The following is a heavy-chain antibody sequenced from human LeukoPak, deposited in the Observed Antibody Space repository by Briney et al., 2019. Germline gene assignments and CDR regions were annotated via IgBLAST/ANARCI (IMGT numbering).Heavy chain of an antibody. CDR2: IYYSGST. Sequence: SETLSLTCTVSGGSISSSSYYWGWIRQPPGKGLEWIGSIYYSGSTYYNPSLKSRVTISVDTSKNQFSLKLSSVTAADTAVYYRAATAMVWDWGQGTLVTVSS. CDR3: AATAMVWD. D-gene: IGHD5-18*01. CDR1: GGSISSSSYY. J-gene: IGHJ4*02. V-gene: IGHV4-39*01.